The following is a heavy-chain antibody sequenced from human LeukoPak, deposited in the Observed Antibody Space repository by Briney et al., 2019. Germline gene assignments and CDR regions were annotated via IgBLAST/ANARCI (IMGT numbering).Heavy chain of an antibody. D-gene: IGHD4-23*01. J-gene: IGHJ4*02. CDR1: GYTFTGYY. CDR2: IIPIFGTA. Sequence: SVTVSCKASGYTFTGYYMHWVRQAPGQGVAWMGGIIPIFGTANYAQKFQGRVTITADESTSTGYMELSSLRPEDTAVYYCARGGEATVVTATFDYWGQGTLVTVSS. CDR3: ARGGEATVVTATFDY. V-gene: IGHV1-69*13.